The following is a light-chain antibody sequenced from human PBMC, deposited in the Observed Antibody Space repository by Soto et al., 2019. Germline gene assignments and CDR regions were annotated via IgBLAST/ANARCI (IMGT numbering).Light chain of an antibody. V-gene: IGKV4-1*01. Sequence: DIVMTQSPDSLAVSLGERATINCKSSQSVLFNSDNKNYLVWYQQKPGQPPKVLIYWASTRESGVPDRFTGSGSGTDFTLTISSLQAEDVAVYYCQQYNGYSTWTFGQGTKVDIK. J-gene: IGKJ1*01. CDR2: WAS. CDR1: QSVLFNSDNKNY. CDR3: QQYNGYSTWT.